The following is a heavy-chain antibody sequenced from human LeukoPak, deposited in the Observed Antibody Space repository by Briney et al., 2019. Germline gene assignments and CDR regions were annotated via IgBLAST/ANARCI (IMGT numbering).Heavy chain of an antibody. CDR1: GFTVSINY. J-gene: IGHJ4*02. CDR3: ARGDAPSLFDF. Sequence: GDSLRLSCAPSGFTVSINYMSWVRQAQGKGLEWVSVIYSGGSTYYADSVKGRFTISRDNSKNSLYLQINSQRAEDTAVYYRARGDAPSLFDFWGRGTLVTVSS. V-gene: IGHV3-66*01. D-gene: IGHD3-10*01. CDR2: IYSGGST.